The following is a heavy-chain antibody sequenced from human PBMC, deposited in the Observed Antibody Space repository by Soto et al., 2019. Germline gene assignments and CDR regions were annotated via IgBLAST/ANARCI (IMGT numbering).Heavy chain of an antibody. J-gene: IGHJ6*02. D-gene: IGHD2-2*01. CDR1: GGSISSGGYS. CDR3: HRSSDADYGMGV. CDR2: IYHGVNT. V-gene: IGHV4-30-2*01. Sequence: SETLSLTCAVSGGSISSGGYSWSWIGQPPGKGLEWIGYIYHGVNTYYNPSLESRVSISQDRSKNQFSLKLTSVTAADTAVYYCHRSSDADYGMGVWGPGTTVTVSS.